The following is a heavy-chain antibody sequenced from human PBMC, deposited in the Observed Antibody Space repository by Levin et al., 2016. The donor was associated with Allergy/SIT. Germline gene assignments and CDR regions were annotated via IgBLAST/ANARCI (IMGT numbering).Heavy chain of an antibody. V-gene: IGHV3-7*03. CDR3: ASSGS. CDR1: GYTFSRYW. Sequence: GESLKISCAGSGYTFSRYWMSWVRQDPTQGLEWLANINEDGSRTNYLDSVRGRFTVSRDNSNKLLFLEMNSLRVEDTGVYICASSGSWGQGTLVTVS. J-gene: IGHJ4*01. CDR2: INEDGSRT. D-gene: IGHD3-10*01.